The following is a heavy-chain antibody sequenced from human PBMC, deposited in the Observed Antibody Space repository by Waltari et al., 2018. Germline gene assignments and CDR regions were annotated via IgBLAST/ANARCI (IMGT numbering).Heavy chain of an antibody. CDR2: LAYTGDNT. Sequence: EVQLLESGGGLVQPGGSLRLSCVASGFTFSPYAMCWFRQAPGKGLEWVSTLAYTGDNTHYADSAKGRFTISRDISKRTLYLHMNSLRAEDTAVYYCAKAHYDSSGYFSDFDYWGQGTRVTVSS. J-gene: IGHJ4*02. D-gene: IGHD3-22*01. CDR3: AKAHYDSSGYFSDFDY. V-gene: IGHV3-23*01. CDR1: GFTFSPYA.